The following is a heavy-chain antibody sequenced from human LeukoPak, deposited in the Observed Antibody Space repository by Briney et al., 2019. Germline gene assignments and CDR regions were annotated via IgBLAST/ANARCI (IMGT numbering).Heavy chain of an antibody. CDR3: ARDLYCSGGSCYSFDP. CDR2: INPSGGGT. Sequence: ASVKVSCKASGYTFTSYYMHWVRQAPGQGLEWMGIINPSGGGTSYAQKFQGRVTMTRDTSTSTVYMELSSLRSEDTAVYYCARDLYCSGGSCYSFDPWGQGTLVTVSS. V-gene: IGHV1-46*01. CDR1: GYTFTSYY. J-gene: IGHJ5*02. D-gene: IGHD2-15*01.